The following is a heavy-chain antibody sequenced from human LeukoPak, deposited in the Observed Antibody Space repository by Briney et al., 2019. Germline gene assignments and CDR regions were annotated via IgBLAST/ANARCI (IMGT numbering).Heavy chain of an antibody. CDR3: ARHRYYFDN. V-gene: IGHV4-39*01. CDR2: IYYSGST. CDR1: GGSISRSSHY. J-gene: IGHJ4*02. Sequence: PSETLSLTCTVSGGSISRSSHYWGWIRQPPGKGLEWIGSIYYSGSTYYNPALKSRVTMSVDTSKNQFSLILSSVAAADMVVYYCARHRYYFDNWGQGTLVTVSS.